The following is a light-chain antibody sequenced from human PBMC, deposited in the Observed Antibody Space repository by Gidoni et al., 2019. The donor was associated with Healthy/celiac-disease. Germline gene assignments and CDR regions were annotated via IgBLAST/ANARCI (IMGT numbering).Light chain of an antibody. CDR1: QSISSY. CDR3: KQSYSTPRT. Sequence: DIQITQSPSSLSASVGDRVTITCRASQSISSYLNWYQQKPGKAPKLLIYAASSLQSGVPSRFSGSGSGTDFTRTISSLQPEDFATYYCKQSYSTPRTFGQGTKLEIK. V-gene: IGKV1-39*01. J-gene: IGKJ2*02. CDR2: AAS.